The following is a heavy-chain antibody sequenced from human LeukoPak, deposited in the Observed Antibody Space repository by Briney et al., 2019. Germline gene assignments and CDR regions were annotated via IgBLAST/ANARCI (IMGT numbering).Heavy chain of an antibody. J-gene: IGHJ6*03. CDR1: GGSFSSYY. D-gene: IGHD5-12*01. Sequence: SETLSLTCSVSGGSFSSYYWSWIRQPPGKGLEWIGNIFYSGSTNYTPSLKSRITMSIDRSKDQFSLKLSSVTAADTAVYYCARVRIPTITPYYYYYYYMDVWGKGTTVTISS. CDR3: ARVRIPTITPYYYYYYYMDV. CDR2: IFYSGST. V-gene: IGHV4-59*01.